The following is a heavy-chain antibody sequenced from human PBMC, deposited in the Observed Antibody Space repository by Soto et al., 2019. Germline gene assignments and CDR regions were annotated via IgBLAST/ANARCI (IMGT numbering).Heavy chain of an antibody. CDR2: MYHSGTT. Sequence: QVLLQESGPGLVTPSGTLSLTCAVFGGSISSKIWWSWVRQPPGKGLEWIGEMYHSGTTNYNPSLKSRVTMSMDKSKNQFSLNLGSVTAADTAVYYCAKHVEVLGTRGFDYWGQGTLVTVSS. CDR3: AKHVEVLGTRGFDY. CDR1: GGSISSKIW. D-gene: IGHD2-2*01. J-gene: IGHJ4*02. V-gene: IGHV4-4*02.